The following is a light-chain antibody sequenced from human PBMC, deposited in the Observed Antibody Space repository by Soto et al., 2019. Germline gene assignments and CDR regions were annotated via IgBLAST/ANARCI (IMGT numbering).Light chain of an antibody. J-gene: IGKJ3*01. CDR3: QQANSFPLT. CDR1: QGISRW. Sequence: DIPMTQLPSSMSASVGDRVTITCRASQGISRWLAWYHQKPGKAPNLLIYSASTLHSGVPSRFSGSGSGTDFTLTISSLQPEDFGTYYCQQANSFPLTFGPGTKVDFK. V-gene: IGKV1-12*01. CDR2: SAS.